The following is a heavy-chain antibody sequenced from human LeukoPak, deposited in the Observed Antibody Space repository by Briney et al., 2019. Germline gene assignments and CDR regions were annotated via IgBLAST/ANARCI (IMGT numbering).Heavy chain of an antibody. J-gene: IGHJ4*02. CDR1: GGSISSSNW. V-gene: IGHV4-4*02. CDR2: IYHSGST. CDR3: ARGDLGYCSGGSCYYFDY. Sequence: PSETLSLTCAVSGGSISSSNWWSWVRPPPGKGLEWIGEIYHSGSTNYNPSLKGRVTISVDKSKNQFSLKLSSVTAADTAVYYCARGDLGYCSGGSCYYFDYWGQGTLVTVSS. D-gene: IGHD2-15*01.